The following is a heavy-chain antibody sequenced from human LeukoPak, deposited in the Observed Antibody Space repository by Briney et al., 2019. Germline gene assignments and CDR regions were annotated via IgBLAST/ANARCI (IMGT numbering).Heavy chain of an antibody. CDR3: ATAGYSSGWYPDY. Sequence: PGGSLRLSCVASGYGFNNSWMHWVRQVPGKGILWVSRINIDGTKTKYADSVKGRFTISRDNSKNTLYLQMNSLRAEDTAVYYCATAGYSSGWYPDYWGQGTLVTVSS. CDR1: GYGFNNSW. J-gene: IGHJ4*02. V-gene: IGHV3-74*03. CDR2: INIDGTKT. D-gene: IGHD6-19*01.